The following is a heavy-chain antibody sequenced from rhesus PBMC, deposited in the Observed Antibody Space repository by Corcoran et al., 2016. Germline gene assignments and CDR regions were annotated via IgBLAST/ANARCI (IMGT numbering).Heavy chain of an antibody. J-gene: IGHJ4*01. D-gene: IGHD2-2*01. V-gene: IGHV4-99*02. CDR3: AKDPAMAY. CDR1: GDSISSGYY. Sequence: QVRLQESGPGLRKPSETLPLTCAVSGDSISSGYYWGWMRQPPGKGLEYIRDIIGSSGSTYYNPSLRSRVTISKDTSKNQFALRLNSVTAADTAVYYCAKDPAMAYWGQGVLVTVSS. CDR2: IIGSSGST.